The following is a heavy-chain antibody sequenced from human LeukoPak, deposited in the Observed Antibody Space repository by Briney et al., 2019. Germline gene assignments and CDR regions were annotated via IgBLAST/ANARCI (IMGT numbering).Heavy chain of an antibody. CDR3: ARDGWGWAQYDY. D-gene: IGHD5-24*01. V-gene: IGHV3-74*01. J-gene: IGHJ4*02. CDR1: GFTFSSYW. Sequence: PGGSLRLSCVVSGFTFSSYWMHWVRQAPGKGLVWVSRLSPDGGTIDYSDSVRGRFTISRDNAKDTLYLQMNSLRVDDTAVYYCARDGWGWAQYDYWGQGSLVTVSS. CDR2: LSPDGGTI.